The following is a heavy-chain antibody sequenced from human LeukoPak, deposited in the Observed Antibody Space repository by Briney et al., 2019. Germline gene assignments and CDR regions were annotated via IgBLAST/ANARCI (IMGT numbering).Heavy chain of an antibody. V-gene: IGHV3-33*08. CDR3: ARVFSEADRALGVVVPAPLDY. CDR1: GFTLSTYG. CDR2: IWYDGSNK. Sequence: GRSLRLSCAASGFTLSTYGMHWVRQAPGKGLEWVAVIWYDGSNKYYADSVKGRFTISRDNSKNTLYLQMNSLRAEDTAVYYCARVFSEADRALGVVVPAPLDYWGQGTLVTVSS. D-gene: IGHD2-2*01. J-gene: IGHJ4*02.